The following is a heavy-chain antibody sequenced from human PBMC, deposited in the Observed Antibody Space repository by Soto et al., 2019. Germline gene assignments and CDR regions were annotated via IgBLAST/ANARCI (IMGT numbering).Heavy chain of an antibody. CDR1: GFTFSSYG. Sequence: QVQPVESGGGVVQPGRSLRLSCAASGFTFSSYGMHWVRQAPGKGLEWVAVIWYDGSNKYYADSVKGRFTISRDNSKNTLYLQMNSLRAEDTAVYYCARGGYDSSGYSIDYWGQGTLVTVSS. V-gene: IGHV3-33*01. D-gene: IGHD3-22*01. J-gene: IGHJ4*02. CDR3: ARGGYDSSGYSIDY. CDR2: IWYDGSNK.